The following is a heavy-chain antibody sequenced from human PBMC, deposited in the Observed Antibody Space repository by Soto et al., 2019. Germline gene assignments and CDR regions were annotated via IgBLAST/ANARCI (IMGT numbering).Heavy chain of an antibody. CDR3: AREQGSVTKNWFDP. J-gene: IGHJ5*02. Sequence: SETLSLTCTVSGGSISSGDYYWSWIRQPPGKGLEWIGYIYYSGSTYHNPSLKSRVTISVDTSKNQFSLKLSSVTAADTAVYYCAREQGSVTKNWFDPWGQGTLVTVSS. CDR2: IYYSGST. D-gene: IGHD4-17*01. V-gene: IGHV4-30-4*01. CDR1: GGSISSGDYY.